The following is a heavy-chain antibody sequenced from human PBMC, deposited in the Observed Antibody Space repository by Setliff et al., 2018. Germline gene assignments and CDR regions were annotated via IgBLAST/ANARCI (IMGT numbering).Heavy chain of an antibody. D-gene: IGHD5-18*01. CDR3: ARVKVDTAWGDGFDV. Sequence: LSLTCTVSGGSISNYYWSWIRQPAGKGLEWIGRIYTSGSTNYNPSLKSRVTMSVDTSKNQFSLKLSSVTAGDTAVYYCARVKVDTAWGDGFDVWGQGTLVTVSS. CDR1: GGSISNYY. CDR2: IYTSGST. J-gene: IGHJ3*01. V-gene: IGHV4-4*07.